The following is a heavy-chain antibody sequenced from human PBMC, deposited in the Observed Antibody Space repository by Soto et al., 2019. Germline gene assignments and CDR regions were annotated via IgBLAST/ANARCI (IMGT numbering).Heavy chain of an antibody. V-gene: IGHV3-74*03. CDR1: GFSFSGFW. J-gene: IGHJ4*02. CDR3: ARDPKRRDGYNFDS. Sequence: GGSLRLSCAASGFSFSGFWMHWVRQAPGKGLVWVSRMFTDVSTTQYADSVKGRFTVSRDNAKKVLFLQMSSLRVDDTAVYYCARDPKRRDGYNFDSWGRGALVTVSS. CDR2: MFTDVSTT. D-gene: IGHD5-12*01.